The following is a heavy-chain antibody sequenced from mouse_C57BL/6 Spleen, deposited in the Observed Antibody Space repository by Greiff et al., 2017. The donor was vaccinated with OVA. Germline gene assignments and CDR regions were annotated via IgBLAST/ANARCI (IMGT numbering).Heavy chain of an antibody. CDR2: IDPSDSET. CDR3: ARSPRYAMDY. J-gene: IGHJ4*01. Sequence: QVQLKQPGAELVRPGSSVKLSCKASGYTFTSYWMHWVKQRPIQGLEWIGNIDPSDSETHYNQKFKDKATLTVDKSSSTAYMQLSSLTSEDSAVYYCARSPRYAMDYWGQGTSVTVSS. V-gene: IGHV1-52*01. CDR1: GYTFTSYW.